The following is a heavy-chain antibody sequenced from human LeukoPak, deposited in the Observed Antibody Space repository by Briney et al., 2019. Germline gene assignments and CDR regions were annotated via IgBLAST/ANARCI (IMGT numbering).Heavy chain of an antibody. D-gene: IGHD5-24*01. CDR1: GFSFSSYW. CDR2: ISSDASST. V-gene: IGHV3-74*01. Sequence: GGSLRLSRAASGFSFSSYWMHWVRQAPGKGLVRVSRISSDASSTNYADSVKGRFTISRDNAKNTLYLQMNSLRAEDTAVYYCAMLAKMATIDDFDYGGQGTLVTVSS. J-gene: IGHJ4*02. CDR3: AMLAKMATIDDFDY.